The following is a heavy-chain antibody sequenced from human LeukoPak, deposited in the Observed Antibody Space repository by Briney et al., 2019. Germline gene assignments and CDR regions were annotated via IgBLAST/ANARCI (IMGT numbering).Heavy chain of an antibody. CDR3: ARTPSNWFDP. J-gene: IGHJ5*02. CDR1: GGXISSARYY. CDR2: ISYSGTT. Sequence: PSETLSLTCTVSGGXISSARYYWGWFRQPPGKGPEWIGSISYSGTTYYNPSLRSRVTISADTSENQFSLRLSSVTAADTAVYYCARTPSNWFDPWGQGTLVTVSS. V-gene: IGHV4-39*01.